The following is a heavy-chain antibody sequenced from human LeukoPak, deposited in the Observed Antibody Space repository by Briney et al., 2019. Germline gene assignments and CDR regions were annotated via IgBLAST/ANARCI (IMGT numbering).Heavy chain of an antibody. CDR3: AKDGGIAADYFDY. D-gene: IGHD6-13*01. CDR1: GFTFSSYG. Sequence: GGSLRLSCAASGFTFSSYGMHWVRQAPGKGLEWVAFIRYDGSNKYYADSVKGRFTISRDNSKNTLYLQMNSLRAEDTAVYYSAKDGGIAADYFDYWGQGTLVTVSS. CDR2: IRYDGSNK. V-gene: IGHV3-30*02. J-gene: IGHJ4*02.